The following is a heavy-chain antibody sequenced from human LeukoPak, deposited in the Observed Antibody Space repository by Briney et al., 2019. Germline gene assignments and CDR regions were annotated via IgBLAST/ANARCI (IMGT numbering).Heavy chain of an antibody. CDR1: GFTFSSYA. Sequence: GGSLRLSCAASGFTFSSYAMHWVRQAPGKGLEWVAVISYDGSNKYYADSVKGRFTISRDNSKNTLYLQMNSLRAEDTAVYYCARETLVVAGDYWGQGTLVTVSS. CDR2: ISYDGSNK. J-gene: IGHJ4*02. D-gene: IGHD2-15*01. CDR3: ARETLVVAGDY. V-gene: IGHV3-30-3*01.